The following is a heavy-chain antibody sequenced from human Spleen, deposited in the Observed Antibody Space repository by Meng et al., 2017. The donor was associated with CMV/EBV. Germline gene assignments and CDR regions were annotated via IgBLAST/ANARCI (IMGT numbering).Heavy chain of an antibody. Sequence: GAFGGGWRSAGGPLRLSCAASGFTFSSYGMHWVRQAPGKGLEWVAFIRYDGSNKYYADSVKGRFTISRDNSKNTLYLQMNSLRAEDTAVYYCAKGADYYDSSDFDYWGQGTLVTVSS. V-gene: IGHV3-30*02. CDR1: GFTFSSYG. D-gene: IGHD3-22*01. CDR3: AKGADYYDSSDFDY. CDR2: IRYDGSNK. J-gene: IGHJ4*02.